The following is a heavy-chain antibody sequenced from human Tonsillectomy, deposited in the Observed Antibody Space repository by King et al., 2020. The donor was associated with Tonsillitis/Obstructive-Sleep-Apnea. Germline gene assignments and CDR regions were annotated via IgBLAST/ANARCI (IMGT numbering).Heavy chain of an antibody. CDR2: ISYDGTNK. J-gene: IGHJ6*02. D-gene: IGHD3-10*01. V-gene: IGHV3-30*18. CDR1: GFTFSHYG. CDR3: AKDDPSTMVRGVPYDYYGMDV. Sequence: VQLVESGGGVAQPGRSLRLSCAASGFTFSHYGMHWVRQAPGKGLEGVAVISYDGTNKYYGDSVEGRFTISRDNSKNTLYLQMNSLRPEDTAVYYCAKDDPSTMVRGVPYDYYGMDVWGQGTTVTVSS.